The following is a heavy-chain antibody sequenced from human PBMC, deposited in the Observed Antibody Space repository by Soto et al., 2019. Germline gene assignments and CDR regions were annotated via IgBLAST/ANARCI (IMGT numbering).Heavy chain of an antibody. Sequence: SETLSLTCTVSGGSISSYYWSWIRQPAGKGLEWIGRIYTSGSTNYNPSLKSRVTMSVDTSKNQFSLKLSSVTAADTAVYYCARGYCSSTSCYNAFDIWGQGTIVTVSS. CDR1: GGSISSYY. D-gene: IGHD2-2*02. CDR3: ARGYCSSTSCYNAFDI. V-gene: IGHV4-4*07. CDR2: IYTSGST. J-gene: IGHJ3*02.